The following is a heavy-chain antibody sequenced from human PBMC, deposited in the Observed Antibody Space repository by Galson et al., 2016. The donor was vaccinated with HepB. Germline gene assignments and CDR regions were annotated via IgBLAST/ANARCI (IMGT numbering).Heavy chain of an antibody. D-gene: IGHD5-12*01. J-gene: IGHJ4*02. V-gene: IGHV3-7*03. CDR2: IKQDGGEK. Sequence: SLRLSCAASGFTFSNHWMTWVRQAPGKGLEWVANIKQDGGEKYYVDSVKGRFTISRDNAKNSLYLQMSNLRAEDTAVYYCVRGAGGYAPHFDYWGQGTLVTGSS. CDR1: GFTFSNHW. CDR3: VRGAGGYAPHFDY.